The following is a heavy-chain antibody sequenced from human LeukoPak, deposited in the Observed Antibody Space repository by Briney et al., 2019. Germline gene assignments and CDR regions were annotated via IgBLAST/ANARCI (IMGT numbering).Heavy chain of an antibody. J-gene: IGHJ4*02. D-gene: IGHD6-13*01. Sequence: PGGSLRLSCAASGFTFGSYAMSWVRQAPGKGLEWVSAISGSGGSTYYADSVKGRFTISRDNSKNTLYLQMNSLRAEDTAVYYCAKVLWQLEIFDYWGQGTLVTVSS. CDR3: AKVLWQLEIFDY. V-gene: IGHV3-23*01. CDR1: GFTFGSYA. CDR2: ISGSGGST.